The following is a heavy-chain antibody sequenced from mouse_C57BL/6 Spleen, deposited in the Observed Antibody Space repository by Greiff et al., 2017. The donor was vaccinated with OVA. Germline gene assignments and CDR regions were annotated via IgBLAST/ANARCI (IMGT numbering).Heavy chain of an antibody. CDR2: INPNYGTT. J-gene: IGHJ3*01. D-gene: IGHD2-4*01. CDR3: ARSDDYDPWFAY. Sequence: LQESGPELVKPGASVKLSCKSSGYSFTDYNMNWLKQSNGKSLEWIGVINPNYGTTSYNQKFKGKATLTVDQSSSTAYMQLNSLTSEDSAVYYCARSDDYDPWFAYWGQGTLVTVSA. V-gene: IGHV1-39*01. CDR1: GYSFTDYN.